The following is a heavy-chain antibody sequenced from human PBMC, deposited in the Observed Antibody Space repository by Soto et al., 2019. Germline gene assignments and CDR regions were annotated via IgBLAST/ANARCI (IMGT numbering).Heavy chain of an antibody. Sequence: QVQLQESGPGLVKPSQTLSLTCTVSGGSISDGAYYWSWIRQPPGKGLEWIGHLDNSGNTYNNPHLRSRLTISLDTSKGQFSLNLNSVTAADTAVYYCASGLSGDKVDQWGQGTLVTVSS. J-gene: IGHJ4*02. CDR2: LDNSGNT. CDR3: ASGLSGDKVDQ. V-gene: IGHV4-30-4*01. D-gene: IGHD3-9*01. CDR1: GGSISDGAYY.